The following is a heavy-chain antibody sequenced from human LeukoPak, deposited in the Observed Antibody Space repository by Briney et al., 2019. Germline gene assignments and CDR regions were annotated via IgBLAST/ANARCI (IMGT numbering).Heavy chain of an antibody. Sequence: GGSLRLSCAASGLTFTNYTMNWVRQAPGKGLEWVSSISGSAAYKFYSDSVKGRFTISRDNAKKSLYLQMNSLRSEDTAIYYCVKSWASRMATTYDVWGQGALVTVSS. CDR1: GLTFTNYT. CDR2: ISGSAAYK. J-gene: IGHJ4*02. V-gene: IGHV3-21*01. CDR3: VKSWASRMATTYDV. D-gene: IGHD5-24*01.